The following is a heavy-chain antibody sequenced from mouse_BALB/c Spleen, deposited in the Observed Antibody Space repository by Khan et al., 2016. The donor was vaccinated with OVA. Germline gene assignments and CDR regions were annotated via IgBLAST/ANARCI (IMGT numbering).Heavy chain of an antibody. CDR1: GFSLTSYG. J-gene: IGHJ4*01. CDR2: IWSGGSK. Sequence: QVQLKESGPGLVQPSQSLSITCTVSGFSLTSYGVHWVRQSPGKGLEWLGVIWSGGSKDYNAAFISRLSTSKDNSTSQVFFKMNSLQANDTAIYYCARIFIGTTDYAMDYWGQGTSVTVSS. V-gene: IGHV2-2*02. D-gene: IGHD2-14*01. CDR3: ARIFIGTTDYAMDY.